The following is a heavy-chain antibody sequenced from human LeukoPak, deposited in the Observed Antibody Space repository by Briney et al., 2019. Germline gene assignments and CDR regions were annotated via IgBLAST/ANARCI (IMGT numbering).Heavy chain of an antibody. J-gene: IGHJ6*03. V-gene: IGHV4-4*07. CDR2: IYTSGST. D-gene: IGHD2-2*01. CDR1: GGSISSYY. CDR3: ARAGVVVPAAPDELRYYYYYMDV. Sequence: SETLSLTCTVSGGSISSYYWSWIRQPAGKGLEWIGRIYTSGSTNYNPSLKSRVTMSVDTSKNQFSLKLSSVTAADTAVYYCARAGVVVPAAPDELRYYYYYMDVWGKGTTVTVSS.